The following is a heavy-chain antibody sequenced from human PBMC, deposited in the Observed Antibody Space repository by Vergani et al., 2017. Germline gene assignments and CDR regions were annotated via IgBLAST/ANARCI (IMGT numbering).Heavy chain of an antibody. CDR1: GDSLTSDFFY. CDR2: VHSSGST. CDR3: ARGCASNRCPTRGTFEI. J-gene: IGHJ3*02. V-gene: IGHV4-61*02. Sequence: QVQLQESGPGPVKPSQTLSLTFSVSGDSLTSDFFYWTWIRQPAGTRLEWIGRVHSSGSTHYNPSLEGRVSVSMDTAKNEFSLDLQSVTAADTAVYFCARGCASNRCPTRGTFEIWGRGTLVTVSS. D-gene: IGHD2/OR15-2a*01.